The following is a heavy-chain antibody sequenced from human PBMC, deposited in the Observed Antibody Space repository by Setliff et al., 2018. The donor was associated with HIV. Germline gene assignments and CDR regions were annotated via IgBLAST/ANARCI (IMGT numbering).Heavy chain of an antibody. CDR1: GGSISSSSYY. J-gene: IGHJ4*02. D-gene: IGHD2-15*01. CDR2: IYYSGST. V-gene: IGHV4-39*07. CDR3: ASDYAGSGRPFDY. Sequence: SETLSLTCTVSGGSISSSSYYWGWIRQPPGKGLEWIGSIYYSGSTYYNPSLKSRVTISVDTSKNQFSLKLNSVTAADTAVYYCASDYAGSGRPFDYWGRGTLVTVSS.